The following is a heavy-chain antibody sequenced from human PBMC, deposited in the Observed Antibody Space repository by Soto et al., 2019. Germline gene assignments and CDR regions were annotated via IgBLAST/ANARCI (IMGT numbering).Heavy chain of an antibody. J-gene: IGHJ6*03. CDR2: ISSSSSTI. Sequence: PGGSLRLSCAASGFTFSSYSMNWVRQAPGKGLEWVSYISSSSSTIYYADSVKGRFTISRDNAKNSLYLQMNSLRAEDTAVYYCARDPLGGQQLAQGPYYYYYYMDVWGKGTTVTVSS. D-gene: IGHD6-13*01. CDR1: GFTFSSYS. V-gene: IGHV3-48*01. CDR3: ARDPLGGQQLAQGPYYYYYYMDV.